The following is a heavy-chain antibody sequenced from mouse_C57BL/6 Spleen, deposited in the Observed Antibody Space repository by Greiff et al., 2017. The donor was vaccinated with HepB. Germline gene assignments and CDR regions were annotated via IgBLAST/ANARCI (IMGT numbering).Heavy chain of an antibody. V-gene: IGHV3-6*01. J-gene: IGHJ4*01. Sequence: EVQLQESGPGLVKPSQSLSLTCSVTGYSITSGYYWNWIRQFPGNKLEWMGYISYDGSKYYNPSLKNRISITRDTSKNQFFLKLNSVTTEDTATYYCARGPAMDYWGQGTSVTVSS. CDR2: ISYDGSK. CDR1: GYSITSGYY. CDR3: ARGPAMDY.